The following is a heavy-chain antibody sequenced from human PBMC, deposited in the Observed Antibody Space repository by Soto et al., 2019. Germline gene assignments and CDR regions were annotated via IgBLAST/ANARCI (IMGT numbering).Heavy chain of an antibody. Sequence: GGSLGLCCAASGVSVSSHAMGGVRQAPGKGLEWVSGMSGSGGSTHHADSVKGRFTVSRDNTKNTLYLQMNSLRAEDTAVYYCAKFEGKSDDFSSGYFALTAPHFAYWGQGTPVPVSS. V-gene: IGHV3-23*01. CDR1: GVSVSSHA. CDR3: AKFEGKSDDFSSGYFALTAPHFAY. J-gene: IGHJ4*02. CDR2: MSGSGGST. D-gene: IGHD3-3*01.